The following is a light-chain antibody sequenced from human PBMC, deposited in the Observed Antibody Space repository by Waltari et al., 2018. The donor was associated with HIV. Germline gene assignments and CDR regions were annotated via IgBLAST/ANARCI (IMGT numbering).Light chain of an antibody. J-gene: IGLJ2*01. CDR1: SSDVGGYHS. CDR2: DVN. CDR3: CSYAGSSTLG. Sequence: QSALTQPASVSGSPGQSITISCTGTSSDVGGYHSVYWYQQHPGKAPKLMIYDVNKRPSGISIRFSGSKSGNTASLTISGLQAEDEADYYCCSYAGSSTLGFGGGTKLTVL. V-gene: IGLV2-23*02.